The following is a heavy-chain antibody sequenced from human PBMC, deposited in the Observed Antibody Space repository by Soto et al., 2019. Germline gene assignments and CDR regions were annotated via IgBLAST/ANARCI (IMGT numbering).Heavy chain of an antibody. D-gene: IGHD3-16*02. J-gene: IGHJ3*01. CDR1: GFTFSDYS. CDR2: IHSSGDST. CDR3: AKIVIPSAVNDAIDV. Sequence: EVQLLESGGGLVQPGGSLRVSCAASGFTFSDYSMSWVRQAPGKGLEWVSSIHSSGDSTYYADSVKGRFTISRDNSKNTVFLLMNGVRAEETAVYYCAKIVIPSAVNDAIDVWGQGTMVSVSS. V-gene: IGHV3-23*01.